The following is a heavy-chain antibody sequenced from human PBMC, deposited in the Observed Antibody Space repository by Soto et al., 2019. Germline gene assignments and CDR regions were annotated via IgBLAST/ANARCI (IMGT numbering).Heavy chain of an antibody. J-gene: IGHJ6*02. V-gene: IGHV1-69*13. CDR2: IIPIFGTA. Sequence: SVKVSCKASGGTFSSYAISWVRQAPGQGLEWMGGIIPIFGTANYAQKFQGRVTITADESTSTAYMELSSLRSEDTAVYYCASFKDTAMVMSVFPYYYYGMDVWGQGTTVTVSS. CDR3: ASFKDTAMVMSVFPYYYYGMDV. CDR1: GGTFSSYA. D-gene: IGHD5-18*01.